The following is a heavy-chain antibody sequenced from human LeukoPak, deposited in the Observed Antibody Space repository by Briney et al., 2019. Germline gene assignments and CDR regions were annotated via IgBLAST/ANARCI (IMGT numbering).Heavy chain of an antibody. CDR2: MNPNSGNT. Sequence: ASVKVSCKASGYTFTSYDINWVRQATGQGLEWMGWMNPNSGNTGYAQKFQGRVTMTRNTSISTAYMELSRLRSDDTAVYYCARGYGRVGYYYMDVWGKGTTVTVSS. CDR1: GYTFTSYD. CDR3: ARGYGRVGYYYMDV. J-gene: IGHJ6*03. V-gene: IGHV1-8*01. D-gene: IGHD1-14*01.